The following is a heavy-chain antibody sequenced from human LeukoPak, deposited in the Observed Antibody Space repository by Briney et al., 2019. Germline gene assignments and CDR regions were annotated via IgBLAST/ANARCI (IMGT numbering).Heavy chain of an antibody. CDR2: IYTSGST. D-gene: IGHD3-22*01. Sequence: SETLSLTCTVSGGSISSYYWSWIRQPAGKGLEWIGRIYTSGSTNYNASLKSRVTISVDTSKNQFSLKLSSVTAADTAVYYCARVVQSTDSSGFYLPEYFQHWGQGTLVTVSS. CDR1: GGSISSYY. V-gene: IGHV4-4*07. J-gene: IGHJ1*01. CDR3: ARVVQSTDSSGFYLPEYFQH.